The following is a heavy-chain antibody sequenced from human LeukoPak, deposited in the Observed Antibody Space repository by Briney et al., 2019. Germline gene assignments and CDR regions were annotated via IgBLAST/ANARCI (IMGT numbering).Heavy chain of an antibody. V-gene: IGHV1-18*01. CDR2: ISTYNGNT. CDR3: ARGQRSYYYYYMDV. J-gene: IGHJ6*03. Sequence: ASVKVSCKASGYTFTNGGITWLRQAPGQGLERVGYISTYNGNTDYAQKFQGRVTITADESTSTAYMELSSLRSEDTAVYYCARGQRSYYYYYMDVWGKGTTVTVSS. CDR1: GYTFTNGG. D-gene: IGHD6-25*01.